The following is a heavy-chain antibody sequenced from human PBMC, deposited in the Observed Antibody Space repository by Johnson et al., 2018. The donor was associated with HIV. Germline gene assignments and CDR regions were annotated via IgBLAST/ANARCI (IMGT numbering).Heavy chain of an antibody. CDR1: GFTFSSYG. V-gene: IGHV3-30*03. CDR3: ARGGPYYYDSSGYGAFDI. J-gene: IGHJ3*02. D-gene: IGHD3-22*01. CDR2: ISSDGNKK. Sequence: QVQLVESGGGLVQPGGSLRLSCAASGFTFSSYGMSWVRQAPGKGLEWVAVISSDGNKKDYADSVTGRFTVSRDNSKKTLYLVLDSLRAEDTALYYCARGGPYYYDSSGYGAFDIWGQGTMVTVSS.